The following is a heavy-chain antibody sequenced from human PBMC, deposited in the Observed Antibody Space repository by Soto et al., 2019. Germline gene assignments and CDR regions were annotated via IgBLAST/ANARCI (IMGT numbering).Heavy chain of an antibody. J-gene: IGHJ2*01. D-gene: IGHD2-15*01. CDR3: VRCYCSVGSCYACWHFDL. CDR1: GYTFSDYA. Sequence: QVQLVQSGGEVKKPGASVKVSCQASGYTFSDYAISRVRQAPGQGLEWMGWISASTRNTDQAQNFQGRVIMTLDTSTNTAYMELRSRRSDDTAVYYCVRCYCSVGSCYACWHFDLWGRGTLVTVSS. V-gene: IGHV1-18*01. CDR2: ISASTRNT.